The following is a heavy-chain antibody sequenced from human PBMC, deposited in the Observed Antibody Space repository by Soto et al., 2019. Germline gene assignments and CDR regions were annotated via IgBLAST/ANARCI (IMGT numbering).Heavy chain of an antibody. CDR3: ARERGGYKYFDY. CDR1: GYTFASYG. D-gene: IGHD1-26*01. V-gene: IGHV1-18*01. CDR2: INTYNGNI. Sequence: QVQLVQSGAEVKKPGASVKVSCEVSGYTFASYGISWARQAPGQGLEWMGWINTYNGNINYAQKFQGRVTMTTDTSTSTAYMELRSLRSDDTALYYCARERGGYKYFDYRGQGTLVTVSS. J-gene: IGHJ4*02.